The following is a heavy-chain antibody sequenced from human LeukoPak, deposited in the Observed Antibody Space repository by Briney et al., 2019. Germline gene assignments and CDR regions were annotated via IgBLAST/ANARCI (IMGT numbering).Heavy chain of an antibody. J-gene: IGHJ6*03. CDR2: IYTSGST. Sequence: SETLSLTCTVSGGSISSGSYYWSWIRQPAGKGLEWIGRIYTSGSTNYNPSLKSRVTISVDTSKNQFSLKMSSVTAADTAVYFCARGGPLGYYYDYYMDVWGKGTTVTISS. V-gene: IGHV4-61*02. CDR3: ARGGPLGYYYDYYMDV. CDR1: GGSISSGSYY.